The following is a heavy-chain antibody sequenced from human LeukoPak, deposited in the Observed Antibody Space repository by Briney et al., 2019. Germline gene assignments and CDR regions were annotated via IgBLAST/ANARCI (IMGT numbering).Heavy chain of an antibody. D-gene: IGHD6-19*01. CDR2: IYYSGST. Sequence: SETLSLTCTVSGGSISSYYWSWIRQPPGKGLEWIGYIYYSGSTNYNPSLKSRVTISVDTSKNQFSLKLSFVTAADTAVYYCARDLGAVAFDYWAREPWSPSPQ. V-gene: IGHV4-59*01. J-gene: IGHJ4*02. CDR1: GGSISSYY. CDR3: ARDLGAVAFDY.